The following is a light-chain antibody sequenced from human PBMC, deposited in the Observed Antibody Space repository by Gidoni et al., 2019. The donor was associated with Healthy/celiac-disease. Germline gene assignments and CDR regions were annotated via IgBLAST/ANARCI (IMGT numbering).Light chain of an antibody. CDR3: QSYDSSLSALYV. CDR1: ISNIGAGYD. J-gene: IGLJ1*01. V-gene: IGLV1-40*01. Sequence: QSVLTQPPSVSGAPGPRVPISCTGSISNIGAGYDVHWYQQLPGTAPKLLIYGNSNRPSGVPDRFSGSKSGTSASLAITGLQAEDEADYYCQSYDSSLSALYVFGTGTKVTVL. CDR2: GNS.